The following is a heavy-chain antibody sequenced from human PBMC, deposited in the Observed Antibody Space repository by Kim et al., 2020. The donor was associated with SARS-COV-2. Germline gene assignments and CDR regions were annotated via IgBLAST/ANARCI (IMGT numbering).Heavy chain of an antibody. V-gene: IGHV3-11*04. CDR3: ASDGWFGDPNAFDI. J-gene: IGHJ3*02. Sequence: ADSVKGRFTISRDNAKNSLYLQMNSLRAEDTAVYYCASDGWFGDPNAFDIWGQGTMVTVSS. D-gene: IGHD3-10*01.